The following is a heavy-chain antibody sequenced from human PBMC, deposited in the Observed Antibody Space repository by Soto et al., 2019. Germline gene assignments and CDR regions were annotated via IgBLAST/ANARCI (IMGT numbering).Heavy chain of an antibody. V-gene: IGHV3-7*03. CDR1: GFTFSGYW. D-gene: IGHD3-10*01. CDR3: ARGRGWFDP. J-gene: IGHJ5*02. Sequence: PGESLKISCAASGFTFSGYWMSWVRQAPGKGLEWVANINEDGSEKDYVDSVKGRFTISRDNAKNSLYLQMNSLKAEDTAMYYCARGRGWFDPWGQGTLVTVSS. CDR2: INEDGSEK.